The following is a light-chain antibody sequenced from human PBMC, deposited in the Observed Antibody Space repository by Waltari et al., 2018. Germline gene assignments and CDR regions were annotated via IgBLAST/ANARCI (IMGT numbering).Light chain of an antibody. J-gene: IGLJ1*01. Sequence: HSVLTQPPSASATPGQRVTIPCSGSSTNVGRDNVYWFQQLPGTAPKLLIYNDHQRPSGVPDRFSGSKAGPSASLAISGLRSEDEADYYCFAWDDSLSGYVFGTGTKVTVL. V-gene: IGLV1-47*02. CDR3: FAWDDSLSGYV. CDR1: STNVGRDN. CDR2: NDH.